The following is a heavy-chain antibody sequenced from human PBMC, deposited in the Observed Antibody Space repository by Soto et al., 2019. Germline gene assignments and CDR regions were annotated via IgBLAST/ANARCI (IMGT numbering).Heavy chain of an antibody. CDR3: ARVWGGAFDF. CDR1: GGSISRYY. V-gene: IGHV4-59*01. CDR2: IYYSGST. D-gene: IGHD3-10*01. Sequence: PDTLSLTCTVSGGSISRYYWIWIRQPPGKGLEWIGYIYYSGSTNYNPSLKSRVTISVDTSKNQFSLKLSSVTAADTAVYYCARVWGGAFDFWGQGTMVTVSS. J-gene: IGHJ3*01.